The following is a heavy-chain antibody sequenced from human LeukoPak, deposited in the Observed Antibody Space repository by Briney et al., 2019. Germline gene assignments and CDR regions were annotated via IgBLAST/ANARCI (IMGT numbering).Heavy chain of an antibody. CDR1: GFTFDDYA. CDR3: AKARCSGGSCGYGMDV. CDR2: ISWNSGSI. V-gene: IGHV3-9*01. D-gene: IGHD2-15*01. J-gene: IGHJ6*02. Sequence: QAGRSLRLSCAASGFTFDDYAMHWVRQAPGKGLEWVSGISWNSGSIGYADSVKGRFTISRDNAKNSLYLQMNSLRAEDTALYYCAKARCSGGSCGYGMDVWGQGTTVTVSS.